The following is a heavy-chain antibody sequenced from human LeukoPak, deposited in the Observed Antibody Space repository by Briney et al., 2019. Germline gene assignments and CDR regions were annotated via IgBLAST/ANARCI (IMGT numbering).Heavy chain of an antibody. J-gene: IGHJ6*02. CDR3: ARKYSGSYLSYYYGMDV. D-gene: IGHD1-26*01. CDR2: INHSGST. Sequence: PSETLSLTCAVYGGSFSGYYWSWIRQPPGKGLEWIGEINHSGSTNYNPSLKSRVTISVDTSKNQFSLKLSSVTAADTAVYYCARKYSGSYLSYYYGMDVWGQGTTVTVPS. V-gene: IGHV4-34*01. CDR1: GGSFSGYY.